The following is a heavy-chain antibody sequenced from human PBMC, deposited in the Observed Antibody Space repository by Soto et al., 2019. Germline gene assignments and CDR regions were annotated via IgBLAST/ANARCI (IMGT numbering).Heavy chain of an antibody. Sequence: PSETLSLTCTVSGGSISSSSYYWGWIRQPPGKGLEWIGSIYYSGSTNYNPSLKSRVTISVDTSKNQFSLKLSSVTAADTAVYYLARHATVEHWFDPWGQGTLVTVSS. CDR2: IYYSGST. J-gene: IGHJ5*02. CDR1: GGSISSSSYY. CDR3: ARHATVEHWFDP. V-gene: IGHV4-39*01. D-gene: IGHD1-26*01.